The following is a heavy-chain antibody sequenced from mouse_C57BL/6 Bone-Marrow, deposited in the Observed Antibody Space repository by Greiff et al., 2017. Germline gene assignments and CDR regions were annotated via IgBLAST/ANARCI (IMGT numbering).Heavy chain of an antibody. CDR1: GYTFTSYW. Sequence: QVQLQQPGAELVKPGASVKLSCKASGYTFTSYWMQWVKQRPGQGLEWIGEIDPSDSYTNYNQKFKGKATLTVDPSSSTAYMQLSSLTSEDSAVYYCARGGWFYFDYWGQGTTLTVSS. CDR2: IDPSDSYT. V-gene: IGHV1-50*01. D-gene: IGHD2-3*01. J-gene: IGHJ2*01. CDR3: ARGGWFYFDY.